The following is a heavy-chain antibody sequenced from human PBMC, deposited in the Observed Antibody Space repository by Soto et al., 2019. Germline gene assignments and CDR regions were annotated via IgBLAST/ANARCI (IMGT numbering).Heavy chain of an antibody. CDR3: AKRLSPQVIVASDFDY. D-gene: IGHD3-22*01. V-gene: IGHV3-23*01. CDR2: ISGSGGST. CDR1: GGTFSSHA. J-gene: IGHJ4*02. Sequence: GVPLRLPWAASGGTFSSHARSWVRQAPGKGLEWVSAISGSGGSTYYADSVKGRFTISRDNSKNTLYLQMNSLRAEDTAVYYCAKRLSPQVIVASDFDYWGQGTLVPV.